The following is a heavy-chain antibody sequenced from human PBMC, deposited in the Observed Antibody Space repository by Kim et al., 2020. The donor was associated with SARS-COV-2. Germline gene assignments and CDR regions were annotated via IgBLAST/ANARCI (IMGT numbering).Heavy chain of an antibody. CDR2: SP. Sequence: SPDYAASVKGRFTVSRDNSKNTLYLQMNSMRAEDTAIYYCARTTYGYSGDYWGQGTLVTVSS. J-gene: IGHJ4*02. V-gene: IGHV3-23*01. D-gene: IGHD5-18*01. CDR3: ARTTYGYSGDY.